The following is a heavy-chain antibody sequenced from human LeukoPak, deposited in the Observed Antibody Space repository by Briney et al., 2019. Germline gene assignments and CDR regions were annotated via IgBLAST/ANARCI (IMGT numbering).Heavy chain of an antibody. J-gene: IGHJ4*02. CDR3: ARLPCINRVRGDYLDY. CDR2: IYYSWNT. V-gene: IGHV4-39*01. Sequence: PSETLSLTCTVSGGSISSSSNYWGWIRQPPGKGLEWIVSIYYSWNTYYNPSLKSRVTISVDTSKNQFSLKLSSVTAADTGVYCCARLPCINRVRGDYLDYWGQGTLVTVSS. D-gene: IGHD3-10*01. CDR1: GGSISSSSNY.